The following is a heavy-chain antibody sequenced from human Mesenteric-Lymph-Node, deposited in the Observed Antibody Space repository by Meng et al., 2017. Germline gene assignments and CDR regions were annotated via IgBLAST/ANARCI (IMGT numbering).Heavy chain of an antibody. CDR2: IIPIFGTA. CDR3: VRESPETYYFDF. Sequence: SVKVSCKASGGTFSSYAISWVRQAPGQGLEWMGGIIPIFGTANYAQKFQGRVTITTDESTSTAYMELSSLRSEDTAVYSCVRESPETYYFDFWGQGTLVTVSS. J-gene: IGHJ4*02. V-gene: IGHV1-69*05. CDR1: GGTFSSYA. D-gene: IGHD2-2*01.